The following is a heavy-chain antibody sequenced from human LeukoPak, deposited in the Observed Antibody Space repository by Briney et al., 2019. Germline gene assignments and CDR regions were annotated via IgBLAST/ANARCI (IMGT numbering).Heavy chain of an antibody. CDR2: ISYSGST. CDR3: ARHGSDYSFDY. J-gene: IGHJ4*02. CDR1: GGSISSYY. D-gene: IGHD3-22*01. Sequence: PSETLSLTCTVSGGSISSYYWSWIRQPPGKGLEWIGYISYSGSTNYNPSLKSRVTISVDTSKNQFSLKLRSVTAADTAVYYCARHGSDYSFDYRGQGTLVTVSS. V-gene: IGHV4-59*08.